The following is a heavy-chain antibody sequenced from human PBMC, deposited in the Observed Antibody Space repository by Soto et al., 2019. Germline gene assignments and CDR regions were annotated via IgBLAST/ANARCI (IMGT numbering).Heavy chain of an antibody. CDR3: ARVRSEEQQLVRLDY. CDR2: INHSRST. CDR1: GGSFSGYY. Sequence: SETLSLTCAVYGGSFSGYYWSWIRQPPGKGLEWIGEINHSRSTNYNPSLKSRVTISVDTSKNQFSLKLSSVTAADTAVYYCARVRSEEQQLVRLDYWGQGTLVTVSS. J-gene: IGHJ4*02. V-gene: IGHV4-34*01. D-gene: IGHD6-13*01.